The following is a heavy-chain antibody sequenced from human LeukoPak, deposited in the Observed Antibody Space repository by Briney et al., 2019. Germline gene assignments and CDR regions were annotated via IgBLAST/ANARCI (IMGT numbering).Heavy chain of an antibody. Sequence: GGSLRLSCAASGFTLSSYWMSWVRQAPGKGLEWVANIKQDGSEKYYVDSVKGRFTISRDNAKNSLYLQMNSLRAEDTAVYYCATLVATTLFDYWGQGTLATVSS. CDR2: IKQDGSEK. D-gene: IGHD5-12*01. CDR1: GFTLSSYW. CDR3: ATLVATTLFDY. V-gene: IGHV3-7*01. J-gene: IGHJ4*02.